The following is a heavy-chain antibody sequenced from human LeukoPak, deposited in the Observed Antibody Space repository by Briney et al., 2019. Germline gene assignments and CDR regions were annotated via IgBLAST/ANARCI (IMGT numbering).Heavy chain of an antibody. CDR2: ISSSSSTI. Sequence: GGSLRLSCAASGFTFSSYSMNWVRQAPGKGLEWISYISSSSSTIYYADSVKGRFTISRDNAKNSLYLQLNSLRAEDTAVYYCAKDLHYGSADYWGQGTLVTVSS. CDR1: GFTFSSYS. V-gene: IGHV3-48*01. J-gene: IGHJ4*02. D-gene: IGHD3-10*01. CDR3: AKDLHYGSADY.